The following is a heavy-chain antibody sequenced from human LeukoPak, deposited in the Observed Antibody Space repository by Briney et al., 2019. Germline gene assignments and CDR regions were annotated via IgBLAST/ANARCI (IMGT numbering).Heavy chain of an antibody. Sequence: GGSLRLSCAASGLSFSSFAMSWVRQGPARGLEWVSSIRGNGETFCADSVMGRFTLSSDSSRNTVYFQLNNLRVEDTAIYYCAKASWVSSTDAVRWGQGTLVTVSS. CDR3: AKASWVSSTDAVR. CDR2: IRGNGET. V-gene: IGHV3-23*01. D-gene: IGHD6-19*01. CDR1: GLSFSSFA. J-gene: IGHJ4*02.